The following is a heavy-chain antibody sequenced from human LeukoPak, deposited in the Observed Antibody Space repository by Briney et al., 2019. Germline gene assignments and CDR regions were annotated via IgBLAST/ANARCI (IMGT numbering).Heavy chain of an antibody. CDR2: ISWDGGST. CDR3: AKDASNGSGSYSDFDY. V-gene: IGHV3-43*01. J-gene: IGHJ4*02. D-gene: IGHD3-10*01. CDR1: GFTFDDYT. Sequence: GGSLRLSCAASGFTFDDYTMHWVRQAPGKGLEWVSLISWDGGSTYYADSVKGRFTISRDNSKNSLYLQMNSLRTEDTALYYCAKDASNGSGSYSDFDYWGQGTLVTVSS.